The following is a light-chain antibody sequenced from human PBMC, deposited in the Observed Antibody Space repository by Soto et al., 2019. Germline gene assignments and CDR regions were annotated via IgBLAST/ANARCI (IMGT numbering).Light chain of an antibody. CDR2: KSS. CDR3: QHYKSYSRT. V-gene: IGKV1-5*03. CDR1: ESINDW. J-gene: IGKJ1*01. Sequence: DIQMTQSPSTLSASVGDRVTITCRASESINDWLAWYQQRPGKPPKLLIYKSSTLESGVPSRFSGSGSGTEFPLTITSLQPDDFATYYCQHYKSYSRTFGQGTKVEI.